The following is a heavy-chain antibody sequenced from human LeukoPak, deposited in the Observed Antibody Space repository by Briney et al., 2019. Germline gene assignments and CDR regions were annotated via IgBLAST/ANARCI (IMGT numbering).Heavy chain of an antibody. J-gene: IGHJ4*02. V-gene: IGHV3-23*01. CDR1: GFTFSSYA. D-gene: IGHD2-2*03. CDR3: AKDGYCSSTSCPQGVPDY. CDR2: ISGSGGST. Sequence: GGSLRLSCAASGFTFSSYAMSWVRQAPGKGLEWVSAISGSGGSTYYADSVKGRFTISRDNSKNTLYLQMNSLRAEDTAVYYCAKDGYCSSTSCPQGVPDYWGQGTLVTVSS.